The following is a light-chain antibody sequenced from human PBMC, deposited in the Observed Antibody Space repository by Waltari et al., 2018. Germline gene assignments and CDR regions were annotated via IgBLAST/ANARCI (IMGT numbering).Light chain of an antibody. CDR1: QSVSNY. Sequence: ELVFTQSPATLSLSPGERATLSCMASQSVSNYLAWHQQKPGQAPRLLIYDASKRATGIPARFSGSGSGTDFTLTISSLEPEDVAVYYCQQRSNWLWTFGQGTKVEIK. V-gene: IGKV3-11*01. CDR2: DAS. CDR3: QQRSNWLWT. J-gene: IGKJ1*01.